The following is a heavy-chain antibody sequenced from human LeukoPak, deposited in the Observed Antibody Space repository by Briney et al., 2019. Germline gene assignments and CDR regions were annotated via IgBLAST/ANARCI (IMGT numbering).Heavy chain of an antibody. CDR2: IGGSGGRT. CDR1: GVTLSSYG. Sequence: PGGSLRLSCAVSGVTLSSYGMSWVRQAPGKGLEWVAGIGGSGGRTNYADSVKGRFTISRDSPKNTLYLQMNSLRAEDTAVYFCAKRGVVIRVVLVGFHKEAYYFDSWGQGALVTVSS. V-gene: IGHV3-23*01. CDR3: AKRGVVIRVVLVGFHKEAYYFDS. J-gene: IGHJ4*02. D-gene: IGHD3-10*01.